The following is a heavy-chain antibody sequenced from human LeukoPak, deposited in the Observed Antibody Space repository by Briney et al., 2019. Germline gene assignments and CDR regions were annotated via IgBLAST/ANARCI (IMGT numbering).Heavy chain of an antibody. CDR2: ISSSSSYI. CDR1: GFTFSSYS. V-gene: IGHV3-21*01. Sequence: GGSLRLSCAASGFTFSSYSMNWVRQAPGKGLEWVSSISSSSSYIYYADSVKGRFTISRDNAKNSLYLQMNSLRAEDTAVYYCARRSQWLVQGAFDIWGRGTMVTVSS. J-gene: IGHJ3*02. D-gene: IGHD6-19*01. CDR3: ARRSQWLVQGAFDI.